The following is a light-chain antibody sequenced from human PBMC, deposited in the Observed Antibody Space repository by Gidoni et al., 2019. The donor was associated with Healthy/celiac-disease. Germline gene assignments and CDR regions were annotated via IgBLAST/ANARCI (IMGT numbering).Light chain of an antibody. CDR2: EGS. Sequence: QSALTQPASVSGSPGQSINISCTGTSSDVGSYNLVSWYQQHPAKAPKLMIYEGSKRPSGVSNRFSGSKSGNTASLTISGLQAEDEADYYCCSYAGSSTFVVFGGGTKLTVL. V-gene: IGLV2-23*03. J-gene: IGLJ2*01. CDR3: CSYAGSSTFVV. CDR1: SSDVGSYNL.